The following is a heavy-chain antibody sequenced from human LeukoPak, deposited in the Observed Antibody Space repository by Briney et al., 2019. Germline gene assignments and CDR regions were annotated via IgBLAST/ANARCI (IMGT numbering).Heavy chain of an antibody. CDR2: IYTSGST. CDR1: GGSISSYY. V-gene: IGHV4-4*07. D-gene: IGHD4-23*01. CDR3: ARAVVIKGRSNWFDP. Sequence: PSETLSLTCTVSGGSISSYYWSWIRQTAGKGLEWIGRIYTSGSTNYNPSLKSRVTISVDKSKNQFSLKLSSVTAADTAVYYCARAVVIKGRSNWFDPWGQGTLVTVSS. J-gene: IGHJ5*02.